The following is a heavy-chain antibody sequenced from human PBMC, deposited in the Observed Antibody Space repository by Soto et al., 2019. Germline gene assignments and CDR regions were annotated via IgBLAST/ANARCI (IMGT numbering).Heavy chain of an antibody. V-gene: IGHV3-23*01. CDR3: AKESRYYDSSGYKMAGMDV. CDR1: GFTFSSYA. J-gene: IGHJ6*02. CDR2: ISGSGGST. Sequence: GGSLRLSCAASGFTFSSYAMSWVRQAPGKGLEWVSAISGSGGSTYYADSVKGRFTISRDNSKNTLYLQMNSLGAEDTAVYYCAKESRYYDSSGYKMAGMDVWGQGTTVTVSS. D-gene: IGHD3-22*01.